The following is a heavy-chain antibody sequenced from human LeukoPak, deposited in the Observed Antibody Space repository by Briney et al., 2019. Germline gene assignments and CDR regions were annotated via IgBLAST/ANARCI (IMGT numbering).Heavy chain of an antibody. D-gene: IGHD2-2*01. CDR3: ARSGGYCSSTSCFYLYYMDV. CDR1: GGSFSGYY. CDR2: INHSGST. J-gene: IGHJ6*03. Sequence: SETLSLTCAVYGGSFSGYYWSWIRQPPGKGLEWIGEINHSGSTNYNPSLKSRVTISVDTSKNQFSLKLSSVTAADTAVYYCARSGGYCSSTSCFYLYYMDVRGKGTTVTVSS. V-gene: IGHV4-34*01.